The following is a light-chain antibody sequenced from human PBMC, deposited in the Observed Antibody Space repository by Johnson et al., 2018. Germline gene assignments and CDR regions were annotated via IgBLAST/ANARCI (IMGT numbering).Light chain of an antibody. V-gene: IGLV1-51*02. J-gene: IGLJ1*01. CDR2: ENN. CDR3: GTWDSSLSAGNV. Sequence: QSVLTQPPSVSAAPGQKVTISCSGSSSNIGNNYVSWYQQLPGTAPKLLIYENNKRPSGIPDRFSGSKSGTSPTLGITRLQPGDEADYYCGTWDSSLSAGNVFGTGTKVTVL. CDR1: SSNIGNNY.